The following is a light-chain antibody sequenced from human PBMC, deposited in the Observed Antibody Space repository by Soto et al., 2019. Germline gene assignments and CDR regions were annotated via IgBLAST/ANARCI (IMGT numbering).Light chain of an antibody. CDR2: DVS. CDR1: SSDVGYYNY. Sequence: QSVLTQPRSVSGSPGQSVAISCTGTSSDVGYYNYVSWYQQHPGKAPKVVIYDVSKRPSGVPDRFSGSKSGNTASLTISGLQAEDEADYYCCSYAGSPYVFGTGTKLTVL. J-gene: IGLJ1*01. CDR3: CSYAGSPYV. V-gene: IGLV2-11*01.